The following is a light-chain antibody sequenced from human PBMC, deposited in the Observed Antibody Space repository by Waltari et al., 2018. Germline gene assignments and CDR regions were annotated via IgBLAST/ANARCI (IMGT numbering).Light chain of an antibody. V-gene: IGKV1-9*01. CDR3: QQFTTYPIT. J-gene: IGKJ3*01. CDR1: QDISSF. CDR2: AAS. Sequence: DIQLTQSPSFLSASVGDRVTITCRASQDISSFLAWYQQKPGGAPKLLIYAASALQSGIPSRFTGSGSGTEFTLTISSLQPEDFATYYCQQFTTYPITFGPGPMWMS.